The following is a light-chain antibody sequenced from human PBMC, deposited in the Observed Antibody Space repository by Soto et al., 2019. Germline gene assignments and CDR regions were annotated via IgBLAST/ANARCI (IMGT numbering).Light chain of an antibody. Sequence: DIQMTQSPSTLSVSVGDRVTITCRASQDIDISLAWFQQRPGKAPKVLIYAASGLVTGVPPTFSGSGSGTEFTLTISSVQPDDFATYFCQHYDTFSWTVGQGTKVDIK. J-gene: IGKJ1*01. CDR3: QHYDTFSWT. V-gene: IGKV1-5*01. CDR1: QDIDIS. CDR2: AAS.